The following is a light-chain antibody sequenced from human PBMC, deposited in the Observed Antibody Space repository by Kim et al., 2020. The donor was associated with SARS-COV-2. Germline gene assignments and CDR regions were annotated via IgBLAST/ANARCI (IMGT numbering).Light chain of an antibody. Sequence: PGKTVTTSCTRSSGRIASTYVQWYQQRPGSAPTTGFYEDNQSPSGVPDRFSGSIDSSSNSASLTISGLKTEDEADYYCQSYDSSNWVFGGGTQLTVL. CDR1: SGRIASTY. J-gene: IGLJ3*02. CDR2: EDN. V-gene: IGLV6-57*03. CDR3: QSYDSSNWV.